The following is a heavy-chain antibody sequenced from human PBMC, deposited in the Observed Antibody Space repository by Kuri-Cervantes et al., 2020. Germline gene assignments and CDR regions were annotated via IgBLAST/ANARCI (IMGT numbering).Heavy chain of an antibody. V-gene: IGHV4-38-2*01. CDR3: ARAGQFIPVAGRDAFDI. CDR1: GYSISSGYY. CDR2: IYHSGST. D-gene: IGHD6-19*01. J-gene: IGHJ3*02. Sequence: SETLSLTCAVSGYSISSGYYWGWIRQPPGTGLEWIGSIYHSGSTYYNPSLKSRLTISVDTSKNQFSLKLTSVTATDTAVYFCARAGQFIPVAGRDAFDIWGQGTLVTVSS.